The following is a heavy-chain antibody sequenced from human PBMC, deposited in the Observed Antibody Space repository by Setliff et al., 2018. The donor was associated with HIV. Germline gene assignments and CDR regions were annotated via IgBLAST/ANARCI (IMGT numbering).Heavy chain of an antibody. CDR2: ISGSGGST. D-gene: IGHD3-16*01. CDR3: ARAGPLMITFGGPPDY. Sequence: GGSLRLSCAASGFAFSSYGMTWIRQAPGKGLEWVAAISGSGGSTYYADSVKGRFTISRDNSKNMLYLQMNSLRAEDTAVYYCARAGPLMITFGGPPDYWGQGTLVTVSS. CDR1: GFAFSSYG. V-gene: IGHV3-23*01. J-gene: IGHJ4*02.